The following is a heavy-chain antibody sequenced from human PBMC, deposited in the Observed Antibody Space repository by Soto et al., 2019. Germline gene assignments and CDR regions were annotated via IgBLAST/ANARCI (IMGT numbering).Heavy chain of an antibody. V-gene: IGHV3-23*01. D-gene: IGHD5-12*01. CDR3: AKAAPPSVNRGHLDY. CDR1: GFSFSNYV. CDR2: ISGSGGST. J-gene: IGHJ4*02. Sequence: EVQLLESGGGLVQPGGSLRLSCAASGFSFSNYVMSWVRQAPGKGLDWVSGISGSGGSTYYADSVRGRFTISRDNSKNTLYLQMNSLRAEDTAVYYCAKAAPPSVNRGHLDYWGQGTLVTVSS.